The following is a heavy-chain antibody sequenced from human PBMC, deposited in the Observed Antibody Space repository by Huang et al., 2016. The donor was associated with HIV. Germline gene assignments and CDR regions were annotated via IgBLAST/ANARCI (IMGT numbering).Heavy chain of an antibody. Sequence: QVQLQQWGAGLLKPSETLSLTCAVYGGSFSGYYWSWIRQSPGKGLAWIGEINHSGSTNYNPSLKSRLTISVDTSKNQFSRKLSSVTAADTAVYYCARERMMSWLDDHDAFDIWGQGTMVTVSS. CDR2: INHSGST. D-gene: IGHD1-1*01. V-gene: IGHV4-34*01. J-gene: IGHJ3*02. CDR3: ARERMMSWLDDHDAFDI. CDR1: GGSFSGYY.